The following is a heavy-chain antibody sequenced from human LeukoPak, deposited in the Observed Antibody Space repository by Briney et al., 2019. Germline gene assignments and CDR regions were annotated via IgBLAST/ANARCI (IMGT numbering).Heavy chain of an antibody. CDR1: GGSISSYY. CDR3: ARHYADYADPYTFDI. Sequence: SETLSLTCTVSGGSISSYYWSWIRQPPGKGLEWIGYMCYSGSTNYNPSLKSRVTISVDTSKNQFSLRLSSVTAADTAVYYCARHYADYADPYTFDIWGQGTMVTVSS. V-gene: IGHV4-59*08. J-gene: IGHJ3*02. D-gene: IGHD4-17*01. CDR2: MCYSGST.